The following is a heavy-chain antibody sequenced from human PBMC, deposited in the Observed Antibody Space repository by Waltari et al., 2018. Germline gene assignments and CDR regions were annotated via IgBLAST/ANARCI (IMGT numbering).Heavy chain of an antibody. Sequence: QVQLVQSGAEVKKPGASVKVSCKASGYTFTGYYMHWVRQAPGQGLEWMGWINPNSGGTNYAQKFQGRGTRTRDTSISTAYMELSRLRSDDTAVYYCAREQLVRSGWFDPWGQGTLVTVSS. V-gene: IGHV1-2*02. D-gene: IGHD6-6*01. CDR3: AREQLVRSGWFDP. CDR1: GYTFTGYY. J-gene: IGHJ5*02. CDR2: INPNSGGT.